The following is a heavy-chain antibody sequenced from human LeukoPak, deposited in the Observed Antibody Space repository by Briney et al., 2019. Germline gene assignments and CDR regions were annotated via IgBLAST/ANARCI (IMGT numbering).Heavy chain of an antibody. Sequence: GESLQISCKGSGYSFTNNWIGWVRQMPGKGLEWMGITYPGDSNTRYSPSFQGQVTISADKSISSAYLQWSSLKASDTAMYYCVRSPACSSGTCYPNWFDPWGRGTLVTVSS. J-gene: IGHJ5*02. CDR1: GYSFTNNW. CDR3: VRSPACSSGTCYPNWFDP. CDR2: TYPGDSNT. V-gene: IGHV5-51*01. D-gene: IGHD2-15*01.